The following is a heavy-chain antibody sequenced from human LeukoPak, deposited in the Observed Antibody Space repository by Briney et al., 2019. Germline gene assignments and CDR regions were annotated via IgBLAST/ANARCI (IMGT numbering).Heavy chain of an antibody. D-gene: IGHD6-13*01. CDR2: INHSGST. V-gene: IGHV4-34*01. J-gene: IGHJ4*02. CDR1: GGSFSGYY. Sequence: SETLSLTCAVYGGSFSGYYWSWIRQPPGKGLEWIGEINHSGSTNYNPSLKSRVTISVDTSKNQFSLKLSSVTAADTAVYYCARNTYSSSWSPGYWGQGTLVTVSS. CDR3: ARNTYSSSWSPGY.